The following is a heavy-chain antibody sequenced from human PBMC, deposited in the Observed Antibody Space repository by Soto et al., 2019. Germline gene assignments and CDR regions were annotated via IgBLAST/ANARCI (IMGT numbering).Heavy chain of an antibody. D-gene: IGHD3-3*01. V-gene: IGHV5-10-1*01. CDR1: GYSFTSYW. CDR3: ARWYYDFWSGYRGYGMDV. CDR2: IDPSDSYT. J-gene: IGHJ6*02. Sequence: GESLKISCKGSGYSFTSYWISWVRQMPGKGLEWMGRIDPSDSYTNYSPSFQGHVTISADKSISTAYLQWSSLKASDTAMYYCARWYYDFWSGYRGYGMDVWGQGTTVTAS.